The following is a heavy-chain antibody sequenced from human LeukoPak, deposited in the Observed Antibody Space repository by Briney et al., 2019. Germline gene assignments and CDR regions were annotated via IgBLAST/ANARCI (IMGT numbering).Heavy chain of an antibody. CDR1: GFTFSSFW. V-gene: IGHV3-7*05. Sequence: GGSLRLSCAASGFTFSSFWMNWVRQAPGKGLEWVANIKKDGREKYYVDSVKGRFTISRDNAKNSLYFQMNSLRVEDTAVYYCAGGQGRVADYWGQGTLVTVSS. D-gene: IGHD2-15*01. CDR3: AGGQGRVADY. J-gene: IGHJ4*02. CDR2: IKKDGREK.